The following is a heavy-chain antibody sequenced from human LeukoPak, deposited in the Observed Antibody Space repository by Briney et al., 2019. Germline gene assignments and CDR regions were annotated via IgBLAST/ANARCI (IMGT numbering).Heavy chain of an antibody. J-gene: IGHJ4*02. D-gene: IGHD2-2*01. CDR2: IYYSGST. Sequence: SETLSLTCAVSGASIRTYYWSWIRQPPGKGLEWIGSIYYSGSTYYNPSLKSRVTISVDTSKNQFSLKLSSVTAADTAVYYCARQGAVNIVVVPAAPLGVRGVFDYWGQGTLVTVSS. V-gene: IGHV4-59*05. CDR3: ARQGAVNIVVVPAAPLGVRGVFDY. CDR1: GASIRTYY.